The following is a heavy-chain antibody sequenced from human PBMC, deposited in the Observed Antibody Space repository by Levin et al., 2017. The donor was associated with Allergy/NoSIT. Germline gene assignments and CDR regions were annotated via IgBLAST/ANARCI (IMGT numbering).Heavy chain of an antibody. J-gene: IGHJ5*02. CDR3: ARMYCSSTSCYAGMGLNWFDP. Sequence: SQTLSLTCTVSGGSISSYYWSWIRQPPGKGLEWIGYIYYSGSTNYNPSLKSRVTISVDTSKNQFSLMLSSVTAADTAVYYCARMYCSSTSCYAGMGLNWFDPWGQGTLVTVSS. CDR1: GGSISSYY. V-gene: IGHV4-59*01. D-gene: IGHD2-2*01. CDR2: IYYSGST.